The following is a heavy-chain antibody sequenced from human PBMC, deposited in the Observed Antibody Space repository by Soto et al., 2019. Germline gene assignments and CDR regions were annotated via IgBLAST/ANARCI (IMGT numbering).Heavy chain of an antibody. D-gene: IGHD3-9*01. Sequence: SVKVSCKASGGTFSSYTISWVRQAPGQGLEWMGRIIPILGIANYAQKFQGRVTITADKSTSTAYMELSSLRSEDTAVYYCARDPSAPYYDILTGYPFNWFAPWGQGTLVTVSS. CDR2: IIPILGIA. J-gene: IGHJ5*02. CDR3: ARDPSAPYYDILTGYPFNWFAP. CDR1: GGTFSSYT. V-gene: IGHV1-69*04.